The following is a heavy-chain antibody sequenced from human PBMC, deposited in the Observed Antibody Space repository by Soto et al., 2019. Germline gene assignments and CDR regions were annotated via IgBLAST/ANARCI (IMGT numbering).Heavy chain of an antibody. J-gene: IGHJ4*02. V-gene: IGHV4-34*01. CDR1: CGSFIGYY. CDR2: INHSGST. D-gene: IGHD5-18*01. CDR3: ARDSGYSYRTTFDY. Sequence: PSETLSLTCALYCGSFIGYYWSWIRQHPGKGLEWIGEINHSGSTNYNPSLKSRVTISVDTSKNQFSLKLSSVTAADTAVYYCARDSGYSYRTTFDYWGQGTLVTVSS.